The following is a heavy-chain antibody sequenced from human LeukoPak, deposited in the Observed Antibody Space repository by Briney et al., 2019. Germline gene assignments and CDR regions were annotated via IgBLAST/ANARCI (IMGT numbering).Heavy chain of an antibody. CDR1: GFAFSNYT. CDR3: ARGQAMDF. Sequence: GGSLRLSCAASGFAFSNYTMHWVRQAPGKGLEWVAVVSFDGTKNSSANSVRGRFTISRDNSRNTLYLQISSLRIDDTAAYYCARGQAMDFWGQGTLVTVSS. J-gene: IGHJ4*02. CDR2: VSFDGTKN. V-gene: IGHV3-30-3*01.